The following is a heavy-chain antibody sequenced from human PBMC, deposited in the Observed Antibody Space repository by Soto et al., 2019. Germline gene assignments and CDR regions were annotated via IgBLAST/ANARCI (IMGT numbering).Heavy chain of an antibody. D-gene: IGHD1-26*01. J-gene: IGHJ4*02. V-gene: IGHV3-48*02. CDR2: ISSSSSTI. CDR1: GFTFSSYS. Sequence: EVQLVESGGGLVQPGGSLRLSCAASGFTFSSYSMNWVRQAPGKGLEWVSYISSSSSTIYYADSVKGRFTISRDNAKNSLYLQMNSLRDEDTAVYYCASNNKDPAKYSGSYRYYFDYWGQGTLVTVSS. CDR3: ASNNKDPAKYSGSYRYYFDY.